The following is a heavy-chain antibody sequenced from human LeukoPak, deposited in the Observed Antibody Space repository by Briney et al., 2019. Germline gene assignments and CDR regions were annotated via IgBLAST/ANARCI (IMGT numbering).Heavy chain of an antibody. J-gene: IGHJ4*02. Sequence: ASVKVSCEASGYTFTSYYMHWVRQAPGQGLEWMGIINPSGGSTSYAQKFQGRVTMTRDTSTSTVYMELSSLRSEDTAVYYCARENWAAAGFDYWGQGTLVTVSS. D-gene: IGHD6-13*01. CDR3: ARENWAAAGFDY. CDR2: INPSGGST. V-gene: IGHV1-46*01. CDR1: GYTFTSYY.